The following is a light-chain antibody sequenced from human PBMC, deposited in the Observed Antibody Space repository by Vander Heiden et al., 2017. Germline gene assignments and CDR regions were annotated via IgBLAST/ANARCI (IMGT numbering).Light chain of an antibody. V-gene: IGKV3-15*01. CDR3: QQYNNWPPLYT. CDR1: QSVSSN. J-gene: IGKJ2*01. Sequence: EIVMPQSPSTLSVSPGERATLSCRASQSVSSNLAWYQLKPGQAPRLLIYGASTRATGIPARFSGSGSGTEFTLTISSLQSEDFAVYYCQQYNNWPPLYTFGQGTKLEIK. CDR2: GAS.